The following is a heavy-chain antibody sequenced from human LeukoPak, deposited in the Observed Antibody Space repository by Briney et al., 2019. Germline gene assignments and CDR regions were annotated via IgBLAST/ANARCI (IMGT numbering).Heavy chain of an antibody. CDR1: GFTFSTYG. CDR2: ISTTGGST. Sequence: PGGSLRLSCAASGFTFSTYGMSWVRQAPGKGLEWVSSISTTGGSTQYADSVKGRFTISRDNSKNTLYLQMNSLRAEDTAVYYCARGLTGLRYYYYGMDVWGQGTTVTVSS. D-gene: IGHD3-10*01. CDR3: ARGLTGLRYYYYGMDV. V-gene: IGHV3-23*01. J-gene: IGHJ6*02.